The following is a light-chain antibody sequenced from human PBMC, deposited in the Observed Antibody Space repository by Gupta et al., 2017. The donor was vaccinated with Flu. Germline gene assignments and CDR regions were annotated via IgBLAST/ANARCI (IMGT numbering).Light chain of an antibody. J-gene: IGKJ3*01. V-gene: IGKV4-1*01. CDR2: WAS. CDR3: QQYYTSRFT. CDR1: QSVLYSSNNKNY. Sequence: DIVMTQSPDSLAVSLGERATINCKSSQSVLYSSNNKNYLAWYQQKPGQPPKLLIYWASTRESGAPDRFSGSGSGTDFTLTISSLQAEDVAVYYCQQYYTSRFTFGPGTKVDIK.